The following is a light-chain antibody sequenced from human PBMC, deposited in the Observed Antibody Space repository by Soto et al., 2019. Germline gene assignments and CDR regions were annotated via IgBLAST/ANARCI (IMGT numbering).Light chain of an antibody. CDR2: AAS. CDR1: QDIRNE. Sequence: AIRMTQSPSSFSASTGDRVTITCRASQDIRNELSWYQQKPGKAPKFLIFAASNLQSGVPSRFSGSGSGTDFTLTISSLQPEDFATYFCLQDDDYPFTFGGGTKVDIK. V-gene: IGKV1-6*01. CDR3: LQDDDYPFT. J-gene: IGKJ4*01.